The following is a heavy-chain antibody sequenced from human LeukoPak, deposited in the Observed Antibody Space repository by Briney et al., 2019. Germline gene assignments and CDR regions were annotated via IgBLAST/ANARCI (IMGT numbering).Heavy chain of an antibody. CDR1: GYTFTSYY. CDR2: INPSGGST. Sequence: ASVKVSCKASGYTFTSYYMHWVRQAPGQGLEWMGIINPSGGSTSYAQKFQGRVTMTRDTSTSTVYMELSSLRAEDTAVYYCARDPPRGWLQHYDAFDIWGRGTMVTVSS. V-gene: IGHV1-46*01. D-gene: IGHD5-18*01. CDR3: ARDPPRGWLQHYDAFDI. J-gene: IGHJ3*02.